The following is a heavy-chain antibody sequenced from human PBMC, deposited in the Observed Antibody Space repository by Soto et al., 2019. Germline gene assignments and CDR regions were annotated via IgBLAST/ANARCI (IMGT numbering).Heavy chain of an antibody. CDR3: ASAAPADIVDYGMDV. J-gene: IGHJ6*02. CDR2: IIPIFGTA. V-gene: IGHV1-69*13. D-gene: IGHD2-2*02. CDR1: GGTFGSYA. Sequence: GASVKVSCKASGGTFGSYAISWVRQAPGQGLEWMGGIIPIFGTANYAQKFQGRVTITADESTSTAYMELSSLRSEDTAVYYCASAAPADIVDYGMDVWGQGTTVTVSS.